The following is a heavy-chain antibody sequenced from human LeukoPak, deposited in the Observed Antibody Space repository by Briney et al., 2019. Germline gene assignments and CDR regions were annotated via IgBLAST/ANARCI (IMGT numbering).Heavy chain of an antibody. CDR2: ISAYNGNT. D-gene: IGHD3-22*01. CDR1: GYTFTSYG. Sequence: ASVKVSCKASGYTFTSYGISWVRQAPGQGLGWMGWISAYNGNTNYAQKLQGRVTMTTDTSTSTAYMELRSLRSDDTAVYYCARYYDSSGYYYDHDAFDIWGQGTMVTVSS. CDR3: ARYYDSSGYYYDHDAFDI. J-gene: IGHJ3*02. V-gene: IGHV1-18*01.